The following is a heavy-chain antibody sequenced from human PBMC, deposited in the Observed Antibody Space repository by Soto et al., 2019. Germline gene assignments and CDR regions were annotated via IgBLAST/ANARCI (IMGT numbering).Heavy chain of an antibody. V-gene: IGHV3-23*01. Sequence: EVPLLESGGGLVQPGGSLRLSCSASGFSFSNHAMSWVRQAPGKGLEWVSAIIDDGGRAYYADSMKGRFTISRDNYRDTLSLQMNSPRGADTALYFCARDKMEQWLGGGYLDYWGQGTQVTVSS. D-gene: IGHD6-19*01. CDR3: ARDKMEQWLGGGYLDY. CDR1: GFSFSNHA. J-gene: IGHJ4*02. CDR2: IIDDGGRA.